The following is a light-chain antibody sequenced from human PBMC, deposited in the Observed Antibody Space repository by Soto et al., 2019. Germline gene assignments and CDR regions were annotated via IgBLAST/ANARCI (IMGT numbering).Light chain of an antibody. Sequence: IQMTQSPSSLSASVGDRVTITCRASQGISNYLAWYQQKPGKVPKLLIYAASTLQSGVPSRFSGKGSGTYFTLTISSLQPEDVATYFCQKYNSAPRTFGQGTKVEIK. CDR1: QGISNY. CDR3: QKYNSAPRT. V-gene: IGKV1-27*01. J-gene: IGKJ1*01. CDR2: AAS.